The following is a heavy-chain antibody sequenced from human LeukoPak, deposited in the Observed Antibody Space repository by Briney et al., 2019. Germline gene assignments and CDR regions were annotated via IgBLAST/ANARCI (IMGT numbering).Heavy chain of an antibody. V-gene: IGHV1-18*01. J-gene: IGHJ6*02. CDR1: GYSFTTYA. CDR2: ISVYNGNT. CDR3: ARQPAEYDYGMDV. Sequence: ASVKVFCKASGYSFTTYAISWVRQAPGQGLEWIGWISVYNGNTNYAQKVQGRVTMNTDTSTSTAYMELRSLRSDDTAVYYCARQPAEYDYGMDVWGQGTTVTASS.